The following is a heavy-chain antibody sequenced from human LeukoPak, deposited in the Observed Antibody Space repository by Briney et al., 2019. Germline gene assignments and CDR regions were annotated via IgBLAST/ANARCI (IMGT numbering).Heavy chain of an antibody. CDR2: TYYRSKWYN. CDR3: ARQNCTLTSCYDYYHYHMDV. V-gene: IGHV6-1*01. CDR1: GDSVSSNSAA. D-gene: IGHD2-2*01. J-gene: IGHJ6*03. Sequence: SQTLSLTCAISGDSVSSNSAAWNWIRQSPSRGLEWLGRTYYRSKWYNDYAVSVKSRITINPDTSKNQFSLKLTSVTAADTAVYYCARQNCTLTSCYDYYHYHMDVWGKGTAVTISS.